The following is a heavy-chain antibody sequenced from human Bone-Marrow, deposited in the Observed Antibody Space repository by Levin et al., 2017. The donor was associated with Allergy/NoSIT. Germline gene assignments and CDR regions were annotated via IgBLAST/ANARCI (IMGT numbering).Heavy chain of an antibody. CDR3: ARVPPDCSSTSCYYYYGMDV. CDR2: ISSSGSTI. V-gene: IGHV3-48*03. Sequence: GESLKISCAASGFTFSSYEMNWVRQAPGKGLEWVSYISSSGSTIYYADSVKGRFTISRDNAKNSLYLQMNSLRAEDTAVYYCARVPPDCSSTSCYYYYGMDVWGQGTTVTVSS. D-gene: IGHD2-2*01. J-gene: IGHJ6*02. CDR1: GFTFSSYE.